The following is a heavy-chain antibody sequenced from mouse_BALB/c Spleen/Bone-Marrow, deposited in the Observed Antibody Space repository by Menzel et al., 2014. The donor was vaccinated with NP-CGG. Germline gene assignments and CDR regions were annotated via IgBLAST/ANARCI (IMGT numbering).Heavy chain of an antibody. V-gene: IGHV1-66*01. Sequence: VQLVESGPELVKPGASVKISCKASDYTFTSYYIHWVKQRPGQGLEWIGWIYPGNVNTKYNEKFKGKATLTVDTSSSTAYVDLSSLTSEDSAVYYCARHHRYAYYFDYWGQGTTLTGSS. CDR3: ARHHRYAYYFDY. CDR2: IYPGNVNT. J-gene: IGHJ2*01. CDR1: DYTFTSYY. D-gene: IGHD2-14*01.